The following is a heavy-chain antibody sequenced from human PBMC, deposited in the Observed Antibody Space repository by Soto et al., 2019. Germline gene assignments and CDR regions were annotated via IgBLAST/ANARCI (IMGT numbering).Heavy chain of an antibody. J-gene: IGHJ3*02. CDR1: GYSFSFYW. CDR2: MYPDDSDI. D-gene: IGHD3-22*01. V-gene: IGHV5-51*01. Sequence: GESLKISCKASGYSFSFYWIGWVRQMPGTGLEWMAIMYPDDSDIRYSPSFEAHVTISADKSTSTAFLQWSSLKASDTAMYYCETACVYHFEYSNYYRDAFDIWGVGALVNGSS. CDR3: ETACVYHFEYSNYYRDAFDI.